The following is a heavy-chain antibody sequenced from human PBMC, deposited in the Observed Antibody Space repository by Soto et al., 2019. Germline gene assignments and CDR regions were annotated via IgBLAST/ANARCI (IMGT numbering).Heavy chain of an antibody. D-gene: IGHD3-10*01. CDR3: AKGPKVRYPVPMLEGYFDD. CDR1: GFSFNPYV. Sequence: PGGSLRLSCVASGFSFNPYVMAWVRQAPGKGLEWVSAIRSNTAITYYPDSMRGRFTISRVNSGNTIFLQMNSLRVEDSAVYYCAKGPKVRYPVPMLEGYFDDGGQGTLVTVSS. CDR2: IRSNTAIT. J-gene: IGHJ4*02. V-gene: IGHV3-23*01.